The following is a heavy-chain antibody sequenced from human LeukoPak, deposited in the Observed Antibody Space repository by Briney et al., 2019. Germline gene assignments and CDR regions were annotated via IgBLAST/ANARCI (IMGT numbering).Heavy chain of an antibody. D-gene: IGHD1-26*01. Sequence: PGRSLRLSCASSGFTFSRYGMHVVRQAPGKGLEWVAVIWHDGSYEYYAASVKGRFTISRDSSKNTLYLQMNSLRAEDTAVYYCAKDGVGATSLDCWGQGTLVTVSS. CDR1: GFTFSRYG. V-gene: IGHV3-33*06. J-gene: IGHJ4*02. CDR2: IWHDGSYE. CDR3: AKDGVGATSLDC.